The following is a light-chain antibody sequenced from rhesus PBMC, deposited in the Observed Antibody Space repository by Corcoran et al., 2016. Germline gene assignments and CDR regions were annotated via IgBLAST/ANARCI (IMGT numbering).Light chain of an antibody. CDR1: QGISSW. CDR3: QQYNSRPFT. CDR2: KAS. V-gene: IGKV1-22*01. J-gene: IGKJ3*01. Sequence: SPSSLSASVGDTVTITCRASQGISSWLAWYQQKPGKAPKLLIYKASSLQSGVPSRFSGSGSGTDFTLTISNLQSEDFATCYCQQYNSRPFTYGPGTKLDIK.